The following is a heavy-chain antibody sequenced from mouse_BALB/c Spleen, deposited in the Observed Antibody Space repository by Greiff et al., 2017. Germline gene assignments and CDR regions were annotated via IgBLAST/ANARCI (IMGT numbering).Heavy chain of an antibody. CDR1: GYSFTGYF. D-gene: IGHD1-1*01. V-gene: IGHV1-20*02. CDR3: ARRCYGSSYNYFDY. J-gene: IGHJ2*01. Sequence: EVQLQESGPELVKPGASVKISCKASGYSFTGYFMNWVMQSHGKSLEWIGRINPYNGDTFYNQKFKGKATLTVDKSSSTAHMELRSLASEDSAVYYCARRCYGSSYNYFDYWGQGTTLTVSS. CDR2: INPYNGDT.